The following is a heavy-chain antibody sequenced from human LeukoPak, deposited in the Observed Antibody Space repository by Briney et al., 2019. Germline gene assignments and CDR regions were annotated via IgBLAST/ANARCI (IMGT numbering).Heavy chain of an antibody. CDR1: GFTFSDYN. CDR2: ISRSGSTK. Sequence: PGGSLRLSCAASGFTFSDYNMRWIRQAPGKGLEWVSSISRSGSTKYYADSVKGRFTISRDNAKNSLYLQMNSLRAEDTAVYYCARLGGYGGNRHFDYWGQGTLVTVSS. V-gene: IGHV3-11*04. CDR3: ARLGGYGGNRHFDY. D-gene: IGHD4-23*01. J-gene: IGHJ4*02.